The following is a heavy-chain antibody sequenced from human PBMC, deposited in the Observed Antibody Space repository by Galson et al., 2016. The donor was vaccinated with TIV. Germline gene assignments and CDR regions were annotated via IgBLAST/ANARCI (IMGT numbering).Heavy chain of an antibody. D-gene: IGHD5-18*01. CDR1: AGSITSYY. V-gene: IGHV4-59*12. CDR3: GWPDY. J-gene: IGHJ1*01. CDR2: IFYGGSS. Sequence: ETLSLTCSVSAGSITSYYWSWIRQPPGKGLEWIGIIFYGGSSNVNPSLKSRVTMSVDPSRSHFSLKMTSVTAADHREYSDGWPDYWGRGTLVTVSS.